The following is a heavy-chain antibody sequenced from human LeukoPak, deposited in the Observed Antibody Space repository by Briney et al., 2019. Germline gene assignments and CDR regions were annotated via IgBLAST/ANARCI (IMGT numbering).Heavy chain of an antibody. CDR1: ADSIVSFH. Sequence: SETLSLTCTVSADSIVSFHWSWIRRSAGKGLEWIGLVFHSGTTKNPSLKSRVTMSLDTSKNLLSLTMTSVTAADTAIYFCARDGHIRGFDSWGQGTLVIVSS. CDR2: VFHSGTT. CDR3: ARDGHIRGFDS. V-gene: IGHV4-4*07. J-gene: IGHJ4*02. D-gene: IGHD2-21*01.